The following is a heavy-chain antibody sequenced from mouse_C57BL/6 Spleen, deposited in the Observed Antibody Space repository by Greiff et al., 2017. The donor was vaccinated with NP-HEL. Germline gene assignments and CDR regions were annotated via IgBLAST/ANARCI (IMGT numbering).Heavy chain of an antibody. J-gene: IGHJ3*01. CDR3: ARSLDSSGYVAY. Sequence: VQLQQSGPELVKPGASVKISCKASGYSFTGYYMNWVKQSPEKSLEWIGEINPSTGGTTYNQKFKAKATLTVDKSSSTAYMQLKSLTSEDSAVYYCARSLDSSGYVAYWGQGTLVTVSA. CDR2: INPSTGGT. V-gene: IGHV1-42*01. D-gene: IGHD3-2*02. CDR1: GYSFTGYY.